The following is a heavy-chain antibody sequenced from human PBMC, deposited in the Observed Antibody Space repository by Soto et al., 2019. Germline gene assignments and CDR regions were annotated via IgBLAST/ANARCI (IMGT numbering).Heavy chain of an antibody. Sequence: APVKGSCKASGYTFTSYAMHWVRQAPGQRLEWMGWINAGNGNTKYSQKFQGRVTITRDTSASTAYMELSSLRSEDTAVYYCARVRSFGGATTIRSWDFDYWGQGTLVTVSS. V-gene: IGHV1-3*01. D-gene: IGHD1-26*01. CDR1: GYTFTSYA. CDR3: ARVRSFGGATTIRSWDFDY. CDR2: INAGNGNT. J-gene: IGHJ4*02.